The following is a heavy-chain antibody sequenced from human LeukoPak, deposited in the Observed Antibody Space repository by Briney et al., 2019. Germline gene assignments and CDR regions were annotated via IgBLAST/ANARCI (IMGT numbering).Heavy chain of an antibody. V-gene: IGHV4-59*01. D-gene: IGHD6-6*01. CDR2: IYHSGST. CDR3: ARGGAARLHFQN. Sequence: SQTLSLTCTVSGGSISTYYWNWIRQPPGKGLEWIGYIYHSGSTNYNPSLQSRVTISVDTSKNQFSLNLNSVTAADTAVYYCARGGAARLHFQNWGQGTLVTVSS. J-gene: IGHJ1*01. CDR1: GGSISTYY.